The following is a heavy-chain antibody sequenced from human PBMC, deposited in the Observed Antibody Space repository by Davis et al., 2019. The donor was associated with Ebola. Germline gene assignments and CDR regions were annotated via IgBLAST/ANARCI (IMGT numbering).Heavy chain of an antibody. CDR3: ARDLNWFDS. CDR1: ADSVSSSSSA. V-gene: IGHV6-1*01. CDR2: TYYRSKWYT. Sequence: SETLSLTCAISADSVSSSSSAWNWIRQSPSSGLEWLGKTYYRSKWYTDYALSVRSRIVINPDTSKNQFSLQLNSVTPDDTAVYYCARDLNWFDSWGQGTLVTVSS. J-gene: IGHJ5*01.